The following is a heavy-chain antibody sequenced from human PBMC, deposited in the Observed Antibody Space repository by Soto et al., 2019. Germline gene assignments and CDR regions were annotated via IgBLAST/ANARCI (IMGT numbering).Heavy chain of an antibody. V-gene: IGHV3-23*01. Sequence: GGSLRLSCVASGFTFKNYAMSWVRQAPGKGLEWVSGISGSVISTYYADYVKGRFTISRDNSKSSLYLQMNSLRADDTALYYCAKQYSSGPGSDFDYWGQGTLVTVSS. J-gene: IGHJ4*02. CDR3: AKQYSSGPGSDFDY. CDR1: GFTFKNYA. D-gene: IGHD6-19*01. CDR2: ISGSVIST.